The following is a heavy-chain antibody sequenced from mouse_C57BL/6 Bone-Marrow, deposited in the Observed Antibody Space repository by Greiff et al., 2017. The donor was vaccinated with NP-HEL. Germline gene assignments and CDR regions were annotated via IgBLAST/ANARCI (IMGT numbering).Heavy chain of an antibody. Sequence: QVQLQQSGAELARPGASVKLSCKASGYTFTSSGISWVKQRTGQGLEWIGEIYPRSGNTYSNEKFKGKATLTADKSSSTAYMELRSLTSEDSAVYFGAREVFYWEYFDYWGQGTTLTVSS. CDR2: IYPRSGNT. D-gene: IGHD4-1*01. J-gene: IGHJ2*01. CDR1: GYTFTSSG. V-gene: IGHV1-81*01. CDR3: AREVFYWEYFDY.